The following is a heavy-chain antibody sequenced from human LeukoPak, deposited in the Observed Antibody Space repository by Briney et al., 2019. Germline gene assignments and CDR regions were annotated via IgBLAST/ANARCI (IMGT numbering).Heavy chain of an antibody. D-gene: IGHD6-13*01. J-gene: IGHJ4*02. CDR2: INHSGST. V-gene: IGHV4-34*01. CDR3: ARDTSAAGLDY. Sequence: PSETLSLTCAVYSGSFSGYYWSWIREPPGRGLEWIGEINHSGSTNYNPSLKSRVTISVDTSKNQFSLKLSSVTAADTAVYYCARDTSAAGLDYWGQGTLVTVSS. CDR1: SGSFSGYY.